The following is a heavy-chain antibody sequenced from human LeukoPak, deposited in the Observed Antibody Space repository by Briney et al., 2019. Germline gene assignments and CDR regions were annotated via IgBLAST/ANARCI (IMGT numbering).Heavy chain of an antibody. D-gene: IGHD4-17*01. CDR3: ALSASGDLDAFDY. CDR1: GFTFSTSW. V-gene: IGHV3-30*02. CDR2: IQYDGGNT. J-gene: IGHJ3*01. Sequence: GGSLRLSCATSGFTFSTSWMSWVRQAPGKGLEWVAFIQYDGGNTYYADSVKGRFTVSRDNSKNILYLQMNTLRFEDTAVYYSALSASGDLDAFDYWGQGTVVTVSS.